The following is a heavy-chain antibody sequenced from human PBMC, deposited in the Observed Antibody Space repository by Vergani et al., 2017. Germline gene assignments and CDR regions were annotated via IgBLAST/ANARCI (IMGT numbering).Heavy chain of an antibody. Sequence: EVQLVESGGGLVKPGGSLRLSCEASGFIFNNAWMSWVRQAPGKGLEYIGRIKSVSDGETRDYAAPVKGRFNISRDDSKNKVYLQMNSLKIEDTGVYYCARGYCTNSICRGKVDSWGQGTLVTVSS. V-gene: IGHV3-15*01. D-gene: IGHD2-8*01. CDR2: IKSVSDGETR. CDR3: ARGYCTNSICRGKVDS. J-gene: IGHJ4*02. CDR1: GFIFNNAW.